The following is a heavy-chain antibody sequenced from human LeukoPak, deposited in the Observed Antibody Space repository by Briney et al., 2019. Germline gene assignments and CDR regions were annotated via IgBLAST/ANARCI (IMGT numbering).Heavy chain of an antibody. V-gene: IGHV4-4*02. CDR3: ARDFPNNDYYYGMDV. D-gene: IGHD2-8*01. CDR2: IYHSGST. CDR1: GGSISSSNW. Sequence: PSETLSLTCAVSGGSISSSNWWSWVRQPPGKGLEWIGEIYHSGSTNYNPSLKSRVTISVDKSKNQFSLKLSSVTAADTAVYYCARDFPNNDYYYGMDVWGQGTTVTVSS. J-gene: IGHJ6*02.